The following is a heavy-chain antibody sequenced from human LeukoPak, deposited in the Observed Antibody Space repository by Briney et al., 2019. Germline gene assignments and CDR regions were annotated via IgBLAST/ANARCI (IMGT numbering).Heavy chain of an antibody. D-gene: IGHD3-22*01. CDR1: GFSVSNYD. CDR2: ISYDGSNK. J-gene: IGHJ4*02. Sequence: GRSLRLSCAASGFSVSNYDMHWVRQAPGKGLEWVAVISYDGSNKYYADSVKGRFTISRDNSKNTLYLQMNSLRAEDTAVYYCAKEDWFFYYDSSGIKAFDYWGQGTLVTVSS. CDR3: AKEDWFFYYDSSGIKAFDY. V-gene: IGHV3-30*18.